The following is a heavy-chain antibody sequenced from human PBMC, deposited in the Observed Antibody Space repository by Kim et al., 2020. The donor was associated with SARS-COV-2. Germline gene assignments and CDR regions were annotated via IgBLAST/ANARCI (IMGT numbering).Heavy chain of an antibody. CDR3: ARGYCSGGSCYGP. V-gene: IGHV4-59*09. Sequence: YNPSLQSRVTISVDTSKNQFSLKLSSVTAADTAVYYCARGYCSGGSCYGPWGQGTLVTVSS. J-gene: IGHJ5*02. D-gene: IGHD2-15*01.